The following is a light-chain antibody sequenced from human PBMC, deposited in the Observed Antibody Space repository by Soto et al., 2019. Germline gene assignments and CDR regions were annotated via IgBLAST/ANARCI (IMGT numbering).Light chain of an antibody. J-gene: IGKJ2*01. Sequence: EIVLTQSPGTLSLSPGERATLSCRASQSVSSSYLAWYQQKPGQAPRLLIYGASSRATGIPDSFSGSGSGTDFALTISRLEPDDFAVYYCQQYGSSPPYTVGQGTKLEIK. CDR3: QQYGSSPPYT. V-gene: IGKV3-20*01. CDR2: GAS. CDR1: QSVSSSY.